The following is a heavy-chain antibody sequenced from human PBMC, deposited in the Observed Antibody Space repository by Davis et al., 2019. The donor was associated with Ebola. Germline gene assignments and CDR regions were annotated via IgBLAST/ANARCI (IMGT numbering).Heavy chain of an antibody. CDR1: GFTFSNYW. CDR2: IKEDGSEQ. V-gene: IGHV3-7*03. J-gene: IGHJ4*02. D-gene: IGHD3-10*01. CDR3: ARRTNVRNMVRGPNDY. Sequence: PGGSLRLSCAASGFTFSNYWMTWLRQAPRKGLARVANIKEDGSEQYYVDSVKGLFTISRDNAKNSLFLQMNSLRAEDTAVYYCARRTNVRNMVRGPNDYWGQGTLVTVSS.